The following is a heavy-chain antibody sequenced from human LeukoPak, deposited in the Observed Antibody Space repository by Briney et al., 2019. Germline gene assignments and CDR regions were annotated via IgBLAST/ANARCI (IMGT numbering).Heavy chain of an antibody. CDR3: ARAILSGYPDS. D-gene: IGHD3-3*01. V-gene: IGHV4-59*01. J-gene: IGHJ4*02. CDR1: GGSISTYY. Sequence: SETLSLTCSVSGGSISTYYWPWLRQPPGKGLEWIGYIYYSGSTNYNPSLKSRVTISLDTSKNQFSLKLSSVTAADTAVYYCARAILSGYPDSWGQGTLVIVFS. CDR2: IYYSGST.